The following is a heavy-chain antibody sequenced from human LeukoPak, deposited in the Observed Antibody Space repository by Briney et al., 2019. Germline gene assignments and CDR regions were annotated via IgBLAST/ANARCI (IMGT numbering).Heavy chain of an antibody. J-gene: IGHJ6*03. V-gene: IGHV1-8*03. CDR1: GYIFIDYE. CDR3: TRGRYMDV. CDR2: MSPKSGDT. Sequence: ASVKVSCKASGYIFIDYEINWVRQASGQGLEWMGWMSPKSGDTGYEQKFQGRVTLTRDSSISTVYMELSSLRSEDTALYYCTRGRYMDVWGKGTTVTVSS.